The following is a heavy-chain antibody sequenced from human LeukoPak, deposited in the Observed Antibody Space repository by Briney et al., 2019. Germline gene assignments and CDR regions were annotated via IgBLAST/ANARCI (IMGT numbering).Heavy chain of an antibody. V-gene: IGHV3-7*03. CDR3: ARARYCSGGNCYSDY. Sequence: PGGSLRLSCAASGFTFSTYWMSWVRQAPGKGLEWVANIKQDGSEKYYADSVKGRFTISRDNAKNSLYLQMNSLRAEDTAVYYCARARYCSGGNCYSDYWGQGTLVTVSS. CDR2: IKQDGSEK. CDR1: GFTFSTYW. D-gene: IGHD2-15*01. J-gene: IGHJ4*02.